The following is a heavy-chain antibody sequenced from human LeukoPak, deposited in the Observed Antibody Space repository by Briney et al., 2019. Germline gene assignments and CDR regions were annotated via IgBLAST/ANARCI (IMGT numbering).Heavy chain of an antibody. V-gene: IGHV4-31*03. CDR3: ARDVLENAYYDFWSGHYWYFDL. J-gene: IGHJ2*01. CDR2: IYYSGST. D-gene: IGHD3-3*01. Sequence: SETLSLTCTVSGGSISSGGYYWSWIRQHPGKGLEWIGYIYYSGSTYYNPSLKSRVTISVDTSKNQFSLKLSSVTAADTAVYYCARDVLENAYYDFWSGHYWYFDLWGRGTLVTVSS. CDR1: GGSISSGGYY.